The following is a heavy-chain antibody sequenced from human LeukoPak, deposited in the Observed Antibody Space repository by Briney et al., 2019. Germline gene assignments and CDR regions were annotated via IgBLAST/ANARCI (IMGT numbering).Heavy chain of an antibody. CDR2: IHTSGST. D-gene: IGHD1-26*01. CDR3: ARDSISGTYGMVDAFDI. Sequence: KSSETLSLTCTVSGGSISSYYWSWIRQPAGKGLEWIGRIHTSGSTNYNPSLKSRVTMSVDTSKNQFSLKLSSVTAADTAVYYCARDSISGTYGMVDAFDIWGQGAMVTVSS. V-gene: IGHV4-4*07. J-gene: IGHJ3*02. CDR1: GGSISSYY.